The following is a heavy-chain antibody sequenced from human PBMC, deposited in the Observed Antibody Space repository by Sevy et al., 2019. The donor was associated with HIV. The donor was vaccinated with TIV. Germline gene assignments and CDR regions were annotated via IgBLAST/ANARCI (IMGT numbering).Heavy chain of an antibody. Sequence: ASVKVSCKASGGTFSSYGISWVRQAPGQGLEWMGGIIPILGTGNYAQKFQGRVTITADESTKTAYMELSSLRSEDTAVYYCARGGGNGWYYFDYWGQETLVTV. J-gene: IGHJ4*02. D-gene: IGHD6-19*01. CDR2: IIPILGTG. V-gene: IGHV1-69*13. CDR3: ARGGGNGWYYFDY. CDR1: GGTFSSYG.